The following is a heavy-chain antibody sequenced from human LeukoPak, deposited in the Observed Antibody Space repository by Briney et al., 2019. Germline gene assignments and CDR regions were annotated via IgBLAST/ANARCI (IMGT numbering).Heavy chain of an antibody. V-gene: IGHV4-59*01. CDR1: GGSISSYY. CDR2: IYDSGST. D-gene: IGHD1-26*01. Sequence: PSETLSLTCTVSGGSISSYYWSWIRQPPGKGLEWIGYIYDSGSTNYNPSLKSRVTMSVGTSKNQFSLKLTSVTAADTAVYYCARGGPPPSHADWGQGTLVTVSS. J-gene: IGHJ4*02. CDR3: ARGGPPPSHAD.